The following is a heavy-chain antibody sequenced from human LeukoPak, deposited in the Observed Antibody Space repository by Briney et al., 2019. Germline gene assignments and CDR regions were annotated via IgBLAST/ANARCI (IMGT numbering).Heavy chain of an antibody. V-gene: IGHV4-59*01. Sequence: SETLSLTCTVSGGSISSYYWSWIRQPPGKGLEWIGYIYYSGSTNYNPSLKSRVTISVDTSKNQFSLKLSSVTAADTAVYYCAASIAVAGQDYWGQGTPVTVSS. J-gene: IGHJ4*02. D-gene: IGHD6-19*01. CDR3: AASIAVAGQDY. CDR1: GGSISSYY. CDR2: IYYSGST.